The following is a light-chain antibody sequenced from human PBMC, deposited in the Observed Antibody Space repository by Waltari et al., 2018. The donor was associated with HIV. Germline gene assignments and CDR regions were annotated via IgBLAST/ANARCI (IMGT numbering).Light chain of an antibody. J-gene: IGLJ2*01. Sequence: QSALTQPPSASGSPGQSVTISRTGTGNDVGGYNYVSWYQLHPGKAPKLLIYDVTRRPSWVPERFSGSKSGNTASLTVSGLQGDDEADYYCSSYAGSAVVFGGGTKLTVL. CDR3: SSYAGSAVV. V-gene: IGLV2-8*01. CDR1: GNDVGGYNY. CDR2: DVT.